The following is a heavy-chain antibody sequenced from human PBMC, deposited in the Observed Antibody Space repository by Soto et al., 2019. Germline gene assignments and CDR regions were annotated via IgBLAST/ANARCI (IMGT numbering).Heavy chain of an antibody. CDR3: ARSIAVAGKDFGYYGMDV. Sequence: GGSLRLSCAASGFTFSRYNMFWVRQAAGKGLEWVSAIGTAGDPYYPGSVKGRFTISRENVKNSLYLQMNSLRAGDTAVYYCARSIAVAGKDFGYYGMDVWGQGTTVTVSS. J-gene: IGHJ6*02. CDR2: IGTAGDP. V-gene: IGHV3-13*05. D-gene: IGHD6-19*01. CDR1: GFTFSRYN.